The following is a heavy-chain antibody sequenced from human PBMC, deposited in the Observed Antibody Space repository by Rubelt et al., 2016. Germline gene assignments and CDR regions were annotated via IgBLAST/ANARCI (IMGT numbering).Heavy chain of an antibody. Sequence: YWSWIRQPPGKGLEWIGEINHSGSTNYNPSLKSRVTISVDTSKNQFSLKLSSVTAADTAVYYCARGFTAAAVDYWGQGTLVTVSS. V-gene: IGHV4-34*01. CDR1: Y. CDR2: INHSGST. D-gene: IGHD6-13*01. J-gene: IGHJ4*02. CDR3: ARGFTAAAVDY.